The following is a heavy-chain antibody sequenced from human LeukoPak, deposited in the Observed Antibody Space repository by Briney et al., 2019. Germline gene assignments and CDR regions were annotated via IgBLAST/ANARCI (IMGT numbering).Heavy chain of an antibody. CDR2: IIPIFGTA. D-gene: IGHD3-10*01. Sequence: ASVKVSCKASGGTFSSYAISWVRQAPGQGLEWMGGIIPIFGTANYAQKFQGRVTITADESTSTAYMELSSLRSEDTAVYYCAKVATNYGGNYFDYWGQGTLVTVSS. V-gene: IGHV1-69*13. J-gene: IGHJ4*02. CDR1: GGTFSSYA. CDR3: AKVATNYGGNYFDY.